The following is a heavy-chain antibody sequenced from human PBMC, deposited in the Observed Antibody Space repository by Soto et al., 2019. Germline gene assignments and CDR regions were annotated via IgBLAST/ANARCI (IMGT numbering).Heavy chain of an antibody. D-gene: IGHD3-10*01. CDR1: GFTFRSYA. V-gene: IGHV3-30*04. Sequence: PGGSLRLSCAASGFTFRSYAIHWVRQAPGKGLEWVAVISRDGTNKYYVDSVKGRFTISRDNSKDTVYLQMNSLRDEDSAMFYCARSRSGAVADSFDPWGQGTLVTVSS. J-gene: IGHJ5*02. CDR3: ARSRSGAVADSFDP. CDR2: ISRDGTNK.